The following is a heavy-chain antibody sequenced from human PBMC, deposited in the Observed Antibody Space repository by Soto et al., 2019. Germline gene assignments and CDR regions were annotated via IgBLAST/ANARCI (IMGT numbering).Heavy chain of an antibody. V-gene: IGHV3-11*06. CDR1: GFTFSDYY. CDR2: ISSSSSYT. Sequence: GGSLRLSCAASGFTFSDYYMSWIRQAPGKGLEWVSYISSSSSYTNYADSVKGRFTISRDNAKNSLYLQMNSLRAEDTAVYYCARSRRYFNSMIYYYGMDVWGQGTTVTV. D-gene: IGHD3-9*01. J-gene: IGHJ6*02. CDR3: ARSRRYFNSMIYYYGMDV.